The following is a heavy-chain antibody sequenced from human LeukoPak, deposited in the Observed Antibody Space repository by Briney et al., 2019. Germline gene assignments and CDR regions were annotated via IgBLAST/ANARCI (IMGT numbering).Heavy chain of an antibody. CDR2: IRYDGSNK. V-gene: IGHV3-30*02. CDR1: GFTFSSYG. J-gene: IGHJ4*02. CDR3: AKDPAYYDILTGYPFDY. D-gene: IGHD3-9*01. Sequence: GGSLRLSCAASGFTFSSYGMHWVRQAPGKGLEWVAFIRYDGSNKYYADSVKGRFTISRDNSKNTLYLQMNSLRAEDTAVYYCAKDPAYYDILTGYPFDYWGQGTLVTVSS.